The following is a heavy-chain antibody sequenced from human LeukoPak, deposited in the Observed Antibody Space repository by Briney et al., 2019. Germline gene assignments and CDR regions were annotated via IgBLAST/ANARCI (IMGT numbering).Heavy chain of an antibody. CDR1: GLTFSTSP. V-gene: IGHV3-23*01. Sequence: PGGSLRLSCAASGLTFSTSPMNWVRLAPGNRLEWVSTSGTSGDTYYADSVKGRFTISRDNSKSTLSLQMANLRVEDTAVYYCATKTPGNYRYDYWGQGTLVTVSP. D-gene: IGHD3-22*01. CDR3: ATKTPGNYRYDY. CDR2: SGTSGDT. J-gene: IGHJ4*02.